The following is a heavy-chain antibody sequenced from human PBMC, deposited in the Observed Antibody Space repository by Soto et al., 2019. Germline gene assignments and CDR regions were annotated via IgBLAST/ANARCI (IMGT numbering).Heavy chain of an antibody. CDR1: GGSISSGDYY. CDR3: GILDMITFGGVIGPKDAVPS. Sequence: PSETLSLTCNVSGGSISSGDYYWSWIRQPPGKGLEWIGYIYFSESTSYNPSLKSRVTISGDKSKNQFSLRLTSVTAADTAVYYCGILDMITFGGVIGPKDAVPSWGQGKMVTVS. J-gene: IGHJ3*02. V-gene: IGHV4-30-4*01. CDR2: IYFSEST. D-gene: IGHD3-16*02.